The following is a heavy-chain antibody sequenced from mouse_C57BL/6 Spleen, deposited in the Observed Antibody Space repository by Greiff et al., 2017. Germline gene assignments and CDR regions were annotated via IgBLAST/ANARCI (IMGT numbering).Heavy chain of an antibody. Sequence: EVKVVESGGGLVKPGGSLKLSCAASGFTFSSYAMSWVRQTPEKRLEWVATISDGGSYTYYPDNVKGRFTISRDNAKNNLYLQMSHLKSEDTAMYYCARRGLYGSSYPFAYWGQGTLGTVSA. D-gene: IGHD1-1*01. V-gene: IGHV5-4*03. J-gene: IGHJ3*01. CDR2: ISDGGSYT. CDR1: GFTFSSYA. CDR3: ARRGLYGSSYPFAY.